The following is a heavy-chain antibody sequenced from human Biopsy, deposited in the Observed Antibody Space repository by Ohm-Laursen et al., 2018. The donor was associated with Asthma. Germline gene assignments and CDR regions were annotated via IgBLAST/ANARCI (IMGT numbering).Heavy chain of an antibody. D-gene: IGHD7-27*01. Sequence: GSSVKVSCNVSAYTFIGYHLHWVRQAPGEGLEWMGRINPNGGATIYAQKFQGRVTMTRDTSISTAYMELSRLTSDDTAVYYCARVQKSPGDRWFDPWGQGTLVTVSS. CDR2: INPNGGAT. CDR1: AYTFIGYH. CDR3: ARVQKSPGDRWFDP. V-gene: IGHV1-2*06. J-gene: IGHJ5*02.